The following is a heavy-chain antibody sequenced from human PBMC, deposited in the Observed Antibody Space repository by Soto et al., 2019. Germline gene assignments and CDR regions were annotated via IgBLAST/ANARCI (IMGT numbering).Heavy chain of an antibody. CDR3: AKNAFCVRSSCSSIYGFGP. J-gene: IGHJ5*02. V-gene: IGHV4-34*01. Sequence: SETLSLTCAVYGGSFSGYYWTWIRQPPGTGLKWIGEINHSGSTNYNPSLKSRVSMSVDKSSNQASLNVISVTAADSAVYYCAKNAFCVRSSCSSIYGFGPWSQGFLVTV. CDR1: GGSFSGYY. CDR2: INHSGST. D-gene: IGHD2-21*01.